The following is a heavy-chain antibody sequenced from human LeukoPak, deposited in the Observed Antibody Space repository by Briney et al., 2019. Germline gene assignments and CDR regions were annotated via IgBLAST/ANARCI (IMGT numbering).Heavy chain of an antibody. V-gene: IGHV4-34*01. J-gene: IGHJ4*02. Sequence: SETLSLTCAVYGGSFSGYYWSWIRQPPGKGLEWIGEINHSGSTNYNPSLKSRVTISVDTSKNQFSLKLTSVTAADTAVYYCARASYGFAPRSFVFWGEGTMVTV. CDR2: INHSGST. D-gene: IGHD3-10*01. CDR3: ARASYGFAPRSFVF. CDR1: GGSFSGYY.